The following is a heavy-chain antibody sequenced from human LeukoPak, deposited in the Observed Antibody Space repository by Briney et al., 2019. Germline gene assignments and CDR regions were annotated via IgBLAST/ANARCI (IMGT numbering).Heavy chain of an antibody. D-gene: IGHD6-13*01. J-gene: IGHJ5*02. V-gene: IGHV4-34*01. CDR2: INHSGST. CDR1: GGSFSGYY. CDR3: ARGSGYSSSWYPGRTFKEKYNWFDP. Sequence: SETLSLTCAVYGGSFSGYYWSWIRQPPGKGLEWIGEINHSGSTNYNPSLKSRVTISVDTSKNQFSLKLSSVTAADTAVYYCARGSGYSSSWYPGRTFKEKYNWFDPWGQGTLVTVSS.